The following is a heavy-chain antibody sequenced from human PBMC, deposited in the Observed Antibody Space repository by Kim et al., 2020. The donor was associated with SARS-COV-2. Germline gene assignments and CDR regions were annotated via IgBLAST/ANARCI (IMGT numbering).Heavy chain of an antibody. V-gene: IGHV3-30*07. Sequence: SVKGRFTISRDNSKNTLYLQMNSLRAEDTAVYYCARDRYYYGSGSYLVDYWGQGTLVTVSS. CDR3: ARDRYYYGSGSYLVDY. D-gene: IGHD3-10*01. J-gene: IGHJ4*02.